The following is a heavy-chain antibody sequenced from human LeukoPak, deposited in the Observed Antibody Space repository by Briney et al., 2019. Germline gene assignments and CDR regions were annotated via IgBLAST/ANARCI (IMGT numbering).Heavy chain of an antibody. CDR2: INPSGGST. CDR3: AREGGYCSSTSCYASDY. Sequence: ASVKVSCKASGYTFTGYYMHWVRQAPGQGLEWMGIINPSGGSTSYAQKFQGRVTMTRDMSTSTVYMELSSLRSEDTAVYYCAREGGYCSSTSCYASDYWGQGTLVTVSS. J-gene: IGHJ4*02. D-gene: IGHD2-2*01. CDR1: GYTFTGYY. V-gene: IGHV1-46*01.